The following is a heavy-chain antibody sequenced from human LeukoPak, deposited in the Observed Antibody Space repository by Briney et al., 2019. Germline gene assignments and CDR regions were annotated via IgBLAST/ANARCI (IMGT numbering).Heavy chain of an antibody. CDR2: IYYSGST. CDR3: AGDRTYYDFWSGYYVRGD. D-gene: IGHD3-3*01. Sequence: PSETLSLTCTVSGGSISSSSYYWGWIRQPPGKGLEWIGSIYYSGSTYYNPSLKSRVTISVDTSKNQFSLKLSSVTAADTAVYYCAGDRTYYDFWSGYYVRGDWGQGTLVTVSS. V-gene: IGHV4-39*02. CDR1: GGSISSSSYY. J-gene: IGHJ4*02.